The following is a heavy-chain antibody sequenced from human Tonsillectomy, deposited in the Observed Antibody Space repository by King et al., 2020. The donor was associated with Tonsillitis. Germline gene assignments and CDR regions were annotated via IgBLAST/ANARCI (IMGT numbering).Heavy chain of an antibody. Sequence: QLVQSGAEVKKPGASVKVSCKVSGYTLTELSMHWVRQAPGKGLEWMGGFDPEDGETIYAQKFQGRVTMTEDTSTDTAYMELSSLRSEDTAVYYCATGAYCSGGSGYSVPFDPWGQGTLVTVSS. CDR3: ATGAYCSGGSGYSVPFDP. V-gene: IGHV1-24*01. CDR1: GYTLTELS. J-gene: IGHJ5*02. CDR2: FDPEDGET. D-gene: IGHD2-15*01.